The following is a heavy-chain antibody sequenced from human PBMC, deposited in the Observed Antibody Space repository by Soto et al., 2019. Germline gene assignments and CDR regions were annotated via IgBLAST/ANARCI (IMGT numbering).Heavy chain of an antibody. CDR2: IPSRGRP. D-gene: IGHD5-12*01. CDR3: ARDTYSGYDFGL. CDR1: GASVAGGSYY. V-gene: IGHV4-30-4*01. Sequence: QVQLRESGPGLVKPSQTLSLTCSVSGASVAGGSYYWSWVRQPPGKGLEWIGYIPSRGRPFYNPSLTSRGTIAADASKNQSSLQLTSVTAADTAVYYCARDTYSGYDFGLWGQGTLVTVSS. J-gene: IGHJ5*02.